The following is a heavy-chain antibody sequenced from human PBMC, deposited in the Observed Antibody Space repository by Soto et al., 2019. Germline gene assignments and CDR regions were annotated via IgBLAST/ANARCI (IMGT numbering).Heavy chain of an antibody. D-gene: IGHD3-22*01. V-gene: IGHV5-51*01. CDR3: ARGDTSDYPTDTPADY. Sequence: GESLKISCSGSGYSFANYWIGWVRQMPGKGLEWMGIIYPTDSDTRYSPSFQGQVTISADKSISTAYLQWNSLKASDTAIYFCARGDTSDYPTDTPADYWGQGTLVTVSS. J-gene: IGHJ4*02. CDR1: GYSFANYW. CDR2: IYPTDSDT.